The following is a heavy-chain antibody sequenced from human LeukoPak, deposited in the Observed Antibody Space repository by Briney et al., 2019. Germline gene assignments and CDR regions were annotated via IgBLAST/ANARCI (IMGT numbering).Heavy chain of an antibody. CDR2: IDWVDDK. Sequence: SGPTLLNPTQTLTLTCTFSGFSLTTGGMCVSWIRQPTGKALEWLSRIDWVDDKFYTTSLKARLTVSKDTSKNQAVLTMSNMDPVDTATYYCARTRRVHCTGGNCWYYFDYWGQGTPVIVS. V-gene: IGHV2-70*17. CDR3: ARTRRVHCTGGNCWYYFDY. CDR1: GFSLTTGGMC. J-gene: IGHJ4*02. D-gene: IGHD2-15*01.